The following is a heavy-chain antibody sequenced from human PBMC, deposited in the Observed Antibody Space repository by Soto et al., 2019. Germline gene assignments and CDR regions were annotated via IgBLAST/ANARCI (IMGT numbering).Heavy chain of an antibody. CDR3: AKDAVPGDGWWLLDH. D-gene: IGHD2-21*02. V-gene: IGHV3-23*05. CDR1: GFTFSNYA. Sequence: EVQLLESGGGLAHPGGSLRLSCTASGFTFSNYAMAWVRQAPGRGLECVAGIYGSGRGIEYADSVKGRFTISRANSKNTGYLEMNSLRGDDTAVYYCAKDAVPGDGWWLLDHWGQGTVVTVSS. J-gene: IGHJ4*02. CDR2: IYGSGRGI.